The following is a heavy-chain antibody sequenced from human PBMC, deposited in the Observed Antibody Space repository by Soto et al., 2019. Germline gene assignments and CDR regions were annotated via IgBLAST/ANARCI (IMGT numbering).Heavy chain of an antibody. J-gene: IGHJ3*02. CDR2: IRFDGSNK. V-gene: IGHV3-33*01. CDR1: GGIFHGYG. CDR3: ARERDDAFDI. Sequence: PGGSLRLSCAVPGGIFHGYGMHWVRQAPGKGLEWVAIIRFDGSNKYYADSVKGRFTISRDNSKNTLYLQMNSLRAEDTTVYYSARERDDAFDIWGQGTIVTVSS.